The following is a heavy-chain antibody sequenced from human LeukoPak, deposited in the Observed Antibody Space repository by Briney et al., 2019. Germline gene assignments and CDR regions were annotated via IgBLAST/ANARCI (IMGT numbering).Heavy chain of an antibody. CDR1: GFIFSSYA. CDR3: ARDPVHTYSYGYAGDYYFDY. V-gene: IGHV3-23*01. D-gene: IGHD5-18*01. CDR2: ISGSGGST. J-gene: IGHJ4*02. Sequence: GGSLRLSCAASGFIFSSYAMSWVRQAPGQGLEWVSAISGSGGSTYYADSVKGRFTISRDNSKNTLYLQMNSLRAEDTAVYYCARDPVHTYSYGYAGDYYFDYWGQGTLVTVSS.